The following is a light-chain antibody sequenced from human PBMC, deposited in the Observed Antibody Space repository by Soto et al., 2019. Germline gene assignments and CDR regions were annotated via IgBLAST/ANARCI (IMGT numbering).Light chain of an antibody. V-gene: IGKV1-39*01. CDR3: QQSYNTVWT. CDR1: QSISTY. CDR2: AAF. Sequence: EIHMTQSASSVSTSVGNTVTLACRADQSISTYLNWYQQKPGKAPKPFIYAAFTLQSGAPSRFSGSGSGTDVNLTLSSLQSEDFATYDCQQSYNTVWTFGQGTQVDI. J-gene: IGKJ1*01.